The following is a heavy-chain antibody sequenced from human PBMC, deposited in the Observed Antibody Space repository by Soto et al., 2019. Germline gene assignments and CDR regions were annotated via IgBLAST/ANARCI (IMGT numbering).Heavy chain of an antibody. Sequence: QMQLVQSGPEVKKPGTSVKVSCKASGFTFNRSAVQWVRQARGQRLEWVGWIVVDSGNTIYPQKLPDRVTITRDMSTSTAYMELSSLRSEDTAVYYCVARTAMVQSYYYGMDVWGQGTTVTVSS. CDR2: IVVDSGNT. V-gene: IGHV1-58*01. D-gene: IGHD3-10*01. CDR3: VARTAMVQSYYYGMDV. CDR1: GFTFNRSA. J-gene: IGHJ6*02.